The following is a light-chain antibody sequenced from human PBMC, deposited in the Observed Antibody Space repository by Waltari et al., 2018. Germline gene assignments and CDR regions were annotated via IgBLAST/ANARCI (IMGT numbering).Light chain of an antibody. CDR3: QQYYTTPLT. CDR2: WAS. V-gene: IGKV4-1*01. Sequence: DIVMTQYPDTLAVSLGERATINCKSRQSVLYSYNIKNNLAWYQQKPGQAPKVFIYWASTRESGVPDRFSGSGSGTDFTLTISSLQAEDVAVYYCQQYYTTPLTFGGGTKVEIK. CDR1: QSVLYSYNIKNN. J-gene: IGKJ4*01.